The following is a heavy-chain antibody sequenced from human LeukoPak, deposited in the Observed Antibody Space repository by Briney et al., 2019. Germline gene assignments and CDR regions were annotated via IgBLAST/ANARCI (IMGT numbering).Heavy chain of an antibody. V-gene: IGHV3-48*03. D-gene: IGHD1-14*01. J-gene: IGHJ4*02. CDR3: AKAEPASGYDY. CDR2: ISSSGSTI. Sequence: GGSLRLSCAASGFTFSSYEMNWVRQAPGKGLEWVSYISSSGSTIYYADSVKGRFTISRDNAKNSLYLQMNSLRAEDTAVYYCAKAEPASGYDYWGQGTLVTVSS. CDR1: GFTFSSYE.